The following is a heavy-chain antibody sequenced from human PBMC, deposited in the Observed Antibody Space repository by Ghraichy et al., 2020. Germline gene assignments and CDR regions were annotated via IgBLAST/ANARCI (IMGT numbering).Heavy chain of an antibody. J-gene: IGHJ4*02. Sequence: GGSLRLSCAASGFSISSYWMHWVRQVPGKGLVWVSRLNTDGGDTSYADSVRGRFTISRDNAKNTVYLQMNSLRAEDTAVYYCARDLGLMRSGWGQGTLVTVSS. CDR3: ARDLGLMRSG. D-gene: IGHD2-8*01. V-gene: IGHV3-74*01. CDR1: GFSISSYW. CDR2: LNTDGGDT.